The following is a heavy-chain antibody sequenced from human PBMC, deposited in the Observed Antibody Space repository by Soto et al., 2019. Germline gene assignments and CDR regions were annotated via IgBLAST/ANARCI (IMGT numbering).Heavy chain of an antibody. D-gene: IGHD2-15*01. CDR1: GFTFSSYG. V-gene: IGHV3-30*18. Sequence: GGSLRLSCAASGFTFSSYGMHWVRQAPGKGLDCVAVISYDGSNKYYADSVKGRFTISRDNSKNTLYLQMNSLRAEDTAVYYCSKVVDLDIVVYSDGMDVWGQGTTVTISS. J-gene: IGHJ6*02. CDR2: ISYDGSNK. CDR3: SKVVDLDIVVYSDGMDV.